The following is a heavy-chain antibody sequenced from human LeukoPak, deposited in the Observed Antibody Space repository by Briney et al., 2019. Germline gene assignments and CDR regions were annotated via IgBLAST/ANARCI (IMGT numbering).Heavy chain of an antibody. CDR1: GFTFSSYG. D-gene: IGHD3-10*01. J-gene: IGHJ6*02. CDR2: IWYDGSNK. V-gene: IGHV3-33*01. CDR3: ARDLRVLLWFGESIQGSMDV. Sequence: GGSLRLSCAASGFTFSSYGMHGVRQAPGKGLEWVAVIWYDGSNKYYADSVKGRFTISRDNSKNTLYLQMNSLRAEDTAVYYCARDLRVLLWFGESIQGSMDVWGQGTTVTVSS.